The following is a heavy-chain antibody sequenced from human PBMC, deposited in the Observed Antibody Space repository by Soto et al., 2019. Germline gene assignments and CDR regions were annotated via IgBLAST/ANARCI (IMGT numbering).Heavy chain of an antibody. CDR2: IYYSGST. CDR1: GGSISSYY. V-gene: IGHV4-59*08. Sequence: QVQLQESGPGLVKPSETLSLTCTVSGGSISSYYWSWIRQPPGKGLEWIGYIYYSGSTNYNPSLKSRVTISVDTSKNQFSLKLSSVTAADTAVYYCARLGVGYSSSSGPWGQGTLVTVSS. D-gene: IGHD6-13*01. J-gene: IGHJ5*02. CDR3: ARLGVGYSSSSGP.